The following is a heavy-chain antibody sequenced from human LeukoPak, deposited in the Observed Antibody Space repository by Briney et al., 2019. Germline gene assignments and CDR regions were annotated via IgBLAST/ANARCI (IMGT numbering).Heavy chain of an antibody. V-gene: IGHV3-23*01. Sequence: GGSLRLSCAASGFIFSTYGMTWFRQAPGRGLEWVSGISGSGLNTYYADSVRGRFTISRDSAKNTLYLQMNSLRAEDTAVYYCARVSGSGSHFDYWGQGTLVTVSS. J-gene: IGHJ4*02. CDR2: ISGSGLNT. CDR1: GFIFSTYG. CDR3: ARVSGSGSHFDY. D-gene: IGHD3-10*01.